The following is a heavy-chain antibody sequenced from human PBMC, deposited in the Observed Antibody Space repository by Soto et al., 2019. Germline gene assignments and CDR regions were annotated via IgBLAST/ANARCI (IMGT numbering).Heavy chain of an antibody. CDR2: FSLSGTT. V-gene: IGHV4-4*07. J-gene: IGHJ4*02. D-gene: IGHD2-8*02. CDR1: GASITSSPY. Sequence: SETLSLTCTVSGASITSSPYWSWIRQPAGKGLEWIGRFSLSGTTNYNPSLRSRVTMSADVSKNQFSLRLTSVTAADTALYYCARGTTPPGAPAWYYFDSWGQGTLVTVSS. CDR3: ARGTTPPGAPAWYYFDS.